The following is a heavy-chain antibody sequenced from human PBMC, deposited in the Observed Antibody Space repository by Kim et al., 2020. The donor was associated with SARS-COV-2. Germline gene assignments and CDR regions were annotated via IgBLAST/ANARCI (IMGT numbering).Heavy chain of an antibody. CDR1: GGTFSSYA. D-gene: IGHD2-8*02. Sequence: SVKVSCKASGGTFSSYAISWVRQAPGQGLEWMGGIIPIFGTANYAQKFQGRVTITADESTSTAYMELSSLRSEDTAVYYCASRGYCTGGVCIRPGYYYYMDVWGKGTTVTVSS. J-gene: IGHJ6*03. V-gene: IGHV1-69*13. CDR2: IIPIFGTA. CDR3: ASRGYCTGGVCIRPGYYYYMDV.